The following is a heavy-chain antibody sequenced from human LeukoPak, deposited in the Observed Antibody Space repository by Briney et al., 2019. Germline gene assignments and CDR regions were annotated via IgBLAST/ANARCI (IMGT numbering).Heavy chain of an antibody. J-gene: IGHJ3*02. CDR2: VHYSGNT. CDR3: AREDDTIADNTFDI. CDR1: GYSISSGYY. Sequence: SETLSLTCTVSGYSISSGYYWGWIRQPPGKGLEWVGSVHYSGNTFYNPSLKSRVTISLDTSKNHFSLKVHSVTAADTAVYYCAREDDTIADNTFDIWGQGTVVTVSS. D-gene: IGHD6-13*01. V-gene: IGHV4-38-2*02.